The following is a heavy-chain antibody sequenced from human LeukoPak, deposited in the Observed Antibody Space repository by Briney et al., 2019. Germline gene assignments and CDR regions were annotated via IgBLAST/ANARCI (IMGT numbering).Heavy chain of an antibody. V-gene: IGHV3-30*02. J-gene: IGHJ4*02. CDR1: XXXXTXYG. D-gene: IGHD3-10*01. Sequence: PGGSLRLSCVXXXXXXTXYGMHWVRQAPGKGLEWVAFIRFDGTHKYYADSVKGRFTISRDNSKNTLYLQMNSLTTDDTAVYYCPTPSSLRYGTGSPDYWGQGTLVTVSS. CDR3: PTPSSLRYGTGSPDY. CDR2: IRFDGTHK.